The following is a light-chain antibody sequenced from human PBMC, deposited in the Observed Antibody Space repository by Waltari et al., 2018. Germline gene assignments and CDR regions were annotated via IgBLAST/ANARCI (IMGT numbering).Light chain of an antibody. CDR1: DRQVGASYL. Sequence: QSALTQPASVSGPPGQSITISCSVTDRQVGASYLISWYQQHPGKAPHLIIYEVRNRPSGISNRFSASKSGNTASLTISGLQAEDEADYYCSSYTTSSAPGVFGTGTRVTVL. CDR3: SSYTTSSAPGV. CDR2: EVR. V-gene: IGLV2-14*01. J-gene: IGLJ1*01.